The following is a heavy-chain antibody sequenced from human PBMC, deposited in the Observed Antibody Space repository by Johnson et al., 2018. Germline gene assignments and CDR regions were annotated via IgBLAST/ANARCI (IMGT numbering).Heavy chain of an antibody. CDR3: ARGVGCGGGSCYPDAFDI. Sequence: VQLQESGGGFVQPGGSLRLSCAASGFTFTTYWMHWVRQAPGKRLVWVSRIDTDGRSTTYADSVQGRFTTSRDNAKNTLYLQMNSLRAEDTAVYHCARGVGCGGGSCYPDAFDIWGQGAMVTVSS. J-gene: IGHJ3*02. CDR1: GFTFTTYW. V-gene: IGHV3-74*03. CDR2: IDTDGRST. D-gene: IGHD2-15*01.